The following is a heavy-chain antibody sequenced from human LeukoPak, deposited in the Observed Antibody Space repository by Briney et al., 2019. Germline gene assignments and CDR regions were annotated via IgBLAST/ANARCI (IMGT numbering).Heavy chain of an antibody. V-gene: IGHV1-69*13. Sequence: ASVKVSCKAPGGTFSSYAISWVRQAPGQGLEWMGGIIPIFGTANYAQKFQGRVTITADESTSTAYMELSSLRSEDTAVYYCARGLRDGYNYPPLNFDYWGQGTLVTVSS. CDR3: ARGLRDGYNYPPLNFDY. D-gene: IGHD5-24*01. J-gene: IGHJ4*02. CDR2: IIPIFGTA. CDR1: GGTFSSYA.